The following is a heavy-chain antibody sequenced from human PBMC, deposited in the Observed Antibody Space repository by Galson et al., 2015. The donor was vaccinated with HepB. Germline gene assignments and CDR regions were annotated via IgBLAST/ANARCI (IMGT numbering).Heavy chain of an antibody. J-gene: IGHJ6*02. Sequence: SVKVSCKASGYTFSSYGISWVRQAPGQGLEWMAWISAYNGNTIYAQKLQGRVTMTTDTYYCARIAVPFGGLIPPDYYYAMDVWGQGTTVTVSS. D-gene: IGHD3-16*02. CDR2: ISAYNGNT. CDR1: GYTFSSYG. V-gene: IGHV1-18*01. CDR3: DV.